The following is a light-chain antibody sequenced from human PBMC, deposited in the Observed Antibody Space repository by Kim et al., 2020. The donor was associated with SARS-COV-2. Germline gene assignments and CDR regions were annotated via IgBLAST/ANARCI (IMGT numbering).Light chain of an antibody. V-gene: IGKV1-6*01. CDR3: LQDYTYPLT. J-gene: IGKJ4*01. Sequence: AYVGDRVIITCRASQGVRSDLGWYQQKPGKAPKVLIYAAVGLQTGVPSRFSGSQSGTVFTLTISSLQPEDSATYYCLQDYTYPLTFGGGTKVDIK. CDR1: QGVRSD. CDR2: AAV.